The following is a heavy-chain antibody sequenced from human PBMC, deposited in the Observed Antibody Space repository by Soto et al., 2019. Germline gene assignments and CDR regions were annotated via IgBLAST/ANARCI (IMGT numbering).Heavy chain of an antibody. CDR3: ARDTAQGATTKVYYYGMDV. V-gene: IGHV4-38-2*02. D-gene: IGHD1-26*01. Sequence: SETLSLTCAVSGYSISRGYYWGWIRQPPGKGLEWIGNIYHGGSPYYNPSLRSRVTISVDTSKNQFSLKLSSATAADTAVYYCARDTAQGATTKVYYYGMDVWGQGTTVTVSS. J-gene: IGHJ6*02. CDR2: IYHGGSP. CDR1: GYSISRGYY.